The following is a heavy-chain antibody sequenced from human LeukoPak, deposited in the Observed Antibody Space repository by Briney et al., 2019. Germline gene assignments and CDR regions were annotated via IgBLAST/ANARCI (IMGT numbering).Heavy chain of an antibody. V-gene: IGHV3-43D*03. J-gene: IGHJ6*03. CDR2: ISWDGGST. CDR3: AKDWSREYYYMDV. CDR1: GFTFDDYA. Sequence: GGSLRLSRAASGFTFDDYAMHWVRQAPGKGLEWVSLISWDGGSTYYADSVKGRFTISRDNSKNSLYLQMNSLRAEDTALYYCAKDWSREYYYMDVWGKGTTVTVSS. D-gene: IGHD3-3*01.